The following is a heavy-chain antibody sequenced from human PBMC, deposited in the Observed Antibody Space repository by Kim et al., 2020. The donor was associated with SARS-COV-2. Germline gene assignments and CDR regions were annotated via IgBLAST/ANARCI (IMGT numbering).Heavy chain of an antibody. J-gene: IGHJ3*02. CDR1: GYTFTGYY. Sequence: ASVKVSCKASGYTFTGYYMHWVRQAPGQGLEWMGWINPNSGGTNYAQKFQGRVTMTRDTSISTAYMELSRLRSDDTAVYYCAREMDQRYYDFWSGYYTHHDAFDIWGQGTMVTVSS. V-gene: IGHV1-2*02. CDR3: AREMDQRYYDFWSGYYTHHDAFDI. CDR2: INPNSGGT. D-gene: IGHD3-3*01.